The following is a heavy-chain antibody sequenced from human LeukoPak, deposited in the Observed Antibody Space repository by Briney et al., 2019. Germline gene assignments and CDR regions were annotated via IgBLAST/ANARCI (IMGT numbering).Heavy chain of an antibody. Sequence: GGSLRLSCAASGFTFTSFTMTWVRQAPGNGLEWVSAITGSGGRTFYADSVKGRFTISRDNSRNTLYLQMNSLRAEDTAVYYCARAKWELRSLDYWGQGTLVTVSS. D-gene: IGHD1-26*01. J-gene: IGHJ4*02. CDR3: ARAKWELRSLDY. CDR1: GFTFTSFT. CDR2: ITGSGGRT. V-gene: IGHV3-23*01.